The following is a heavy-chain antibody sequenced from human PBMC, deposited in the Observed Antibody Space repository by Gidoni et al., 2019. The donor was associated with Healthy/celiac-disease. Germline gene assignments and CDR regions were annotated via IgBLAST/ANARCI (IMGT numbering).Heavy chain of an antibody. D-gene: IGHD3-22*01. Sequence: QLHLPESGPGLVKPSETLSLTCTVSVGSIRSSSYYWGWIRQPPGKGLEWIGSIYYSGSTYYNPSRKSRVTISVDTSKNQFSLKLSSVTAADTAVYYCARDPPYYYDSSGYPDAFDIWGQGTMVTVSS. CDR1: VGSIRSSSYY. J-gene: IGHJ3*02. CDR2: IYYSGST. V-gene: IGHV4-39*07. CDR3: ARDPPYYYDSSGYPDAFDI.